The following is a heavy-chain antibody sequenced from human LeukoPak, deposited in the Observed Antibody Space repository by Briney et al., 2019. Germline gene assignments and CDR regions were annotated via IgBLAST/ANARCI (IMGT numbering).Heavy chain of an antibody. J-gene: IGHJ4*02. Sequence: ASVKVSCKASGYTFSDYYMHWVRQAPGQGPEWMGWINPNSAGTKYSQKFQGRVTMTRDTSISTAYMELSRLTSDDTAVYYCASAHSNLRLYYFDSWGLGTLVTVSS. CDR2: INPNSAGT. CDR1: GYTFSDYY. CDR3: ASAHSNLRLYYFDS. V-gene: IGHV1-2*02. D-gene: IGHD6-13*01.